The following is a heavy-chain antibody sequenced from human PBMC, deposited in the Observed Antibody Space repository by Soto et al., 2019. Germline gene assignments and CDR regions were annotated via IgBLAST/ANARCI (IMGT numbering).Heavy chain of an antibody. CDR2: ISSSSSTI. CDR3: ARDPGRDGYTSRVGYFDY. CDR1: GFTFSSYS. V-gene: IGHV3-48*02. J-gene: IGHJ4*02. D-gene: IGHD5-12*01. Sequence: EVQLVESGGGLVQPGGSLRLSCAASGFTFSSYSMNWVRQAPGKGLEWVSYISSSSSTIYYADSVKGRFTISRDNAKNSLYLQMNSVGDEDTAVYYCARDPGRDGYTSRVGYFDYWGQGTLVTVSS.